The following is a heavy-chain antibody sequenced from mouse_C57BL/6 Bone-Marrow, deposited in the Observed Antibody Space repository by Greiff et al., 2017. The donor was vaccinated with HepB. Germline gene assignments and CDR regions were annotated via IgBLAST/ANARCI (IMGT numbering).Heavy chain of an antibody. CDR2: ISYDGSN. CDR1: GYSITSGYY. J-gene: IGHJ4*01. D-gene: IGHD1-1*01. Sequence: EVKLMESGPGLVKPSQSLSLTCSVTGYSITSGYYWNWIRQFPGNKLEWMGYISYDGSNNYNPSLKNRISITRDTSKNQFFLKLNSVTTEDTATYYCARAITTVVAEDAMDYWGQGTSVTVSS. CDR3: ARAITTVVAEDAMDY. V-gene: IGHV3-6*01.